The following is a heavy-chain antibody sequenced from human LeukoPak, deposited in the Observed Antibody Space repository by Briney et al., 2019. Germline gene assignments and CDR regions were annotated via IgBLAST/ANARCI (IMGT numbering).Heavy chain of an antibody. CDR3: ARSISWYSYLDY. CDR2: IYTSGDT. J-gene: IGHJ4*02. CDR1: GGSMTGYY. D-gene: IGHD6-13*01. Sequence: PSETPSLTCTVSGGSMTGYYWSWIRQPAGKGLDWIGRIYTSGDTNYNPSLKSRVTMSVDTSKNQFSLKLTSVTAADTAVYYCARSISWYSYLDYWGQGTLVTVSS. V-gene: IGHV4-4*07.